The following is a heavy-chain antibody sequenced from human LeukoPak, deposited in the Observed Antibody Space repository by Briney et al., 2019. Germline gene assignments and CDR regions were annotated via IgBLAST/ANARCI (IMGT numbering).Heavy chain of an antibody. CDR2: IYYSGST. CDR1: GGSISGYY. V-gene: IGHV4-59*08. J-gene: IGHJ4*02. Sequence: SETLSLTCTVSGGSISGYYWSWIRQPPGKGLEWIGYIYYSGSTKYNPSLKSRVTISVDTSKNQFSLKLSSVTAADTAVYYCARQDGYSGYDGDFDSWGQGTLVTVSS. CDR3: ARQDGYSGYDGDFDS. D-gene: IGHD5-12*01.